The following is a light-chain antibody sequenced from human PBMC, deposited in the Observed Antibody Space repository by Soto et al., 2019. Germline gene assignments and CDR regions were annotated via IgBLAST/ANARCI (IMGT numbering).Light chain of an antibody. J-gene: IGKJ5*01. V-gene: IGKV3-15*01. Sequence: MIMTQSPATLSVAAGERVTLSSRTSHSVNSHVAWYQQKPGQAPRLLLYGASTRATGIPVRFSGSGFGTEFTLTISSLQSEDFAVYYCQQYKNWPLFGQGTRLEIK. CDR3: QQYKNWPL. CDR1: HSVNSH. CDR2: GAS.